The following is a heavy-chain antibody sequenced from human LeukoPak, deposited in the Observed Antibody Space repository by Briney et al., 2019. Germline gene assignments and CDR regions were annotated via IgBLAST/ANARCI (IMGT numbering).Heavy chain of an antibody. V-gene: IGHV3-53*01. D-gene: IGHD6-19*01. CDR3: ARADYSSGWGYFDY. Sequence: GGSLRLSCAASGFTVSSNYMSWVRQAPGKGLEWVSVIYSGGSTYYADSVKGRFTISRDNSKNTLYLQMNSLRAEDTAVYYSARADYSSGWGYFDYWGQGTLVTVSS. CDR2: IYSGGST. J-gene: IGHJ4*02. CDR1: GFTVSSNY.